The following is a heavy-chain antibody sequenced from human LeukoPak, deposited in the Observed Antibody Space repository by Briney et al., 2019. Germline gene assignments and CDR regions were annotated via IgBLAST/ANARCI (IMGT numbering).Heavy chain of an antibody. J-gene: IGHJ4*02. D-gene: IGHD4-11*01. CDR1: GFSFRTYW. CDR2: INGDGSDT. V-gene: IGHV3-74*01. Sequence: GGSLRLSCAASGFSFRTYWMQWVRQPPGKGLMWVSHINGDGSDTTYADSVKGRFTISRDNAKNTLYLQMNSLRAEDTAVYYCVRDNYGVDYWGQGTLVTVSS. CDR3: VRDNYGVDY.